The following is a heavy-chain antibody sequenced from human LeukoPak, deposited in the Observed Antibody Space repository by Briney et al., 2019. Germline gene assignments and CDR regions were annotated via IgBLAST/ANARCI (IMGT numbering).Heavy chain of an antibody. V-gene: IGHV1-18*01. CDR1: GYTFTNYG. D-gene: IGHD3-22*01. CDR2: ISGYNGDS. CDR3: ARGDMDSSGFYLNWIDP. J-gene: IGHJ5*02. Sequence: ASVKVSCKASGYTFTNYGISWVRQAPGQGLEWMGWISGYNGDSYYVQKFQGRVTMTTDTSTTTAYMELTSLRSEDTAVYYCARGDMDSSGFYLNWIDPWGQGTLVTVSP.